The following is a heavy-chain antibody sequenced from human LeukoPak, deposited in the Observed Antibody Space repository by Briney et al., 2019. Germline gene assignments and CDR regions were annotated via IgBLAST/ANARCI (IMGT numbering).Heavy chain of an antibody. V-gene: IGHV3-15*01. CDR2: IKSKTDGGAT. CDR3: TRDWFDS. J-gene: IGHJ5*01. Sequence: KPGGSLRLSCAASGFTFSNAWLTCVRQAPGEGLEWVGRIKSKTDGGATDYSTPAKGRFTISRDDSKNNLYLQMNNLKTEDTAIYYCTRDWFDSWGQGTLVTVSS. CDR1: GFTFSNAW.